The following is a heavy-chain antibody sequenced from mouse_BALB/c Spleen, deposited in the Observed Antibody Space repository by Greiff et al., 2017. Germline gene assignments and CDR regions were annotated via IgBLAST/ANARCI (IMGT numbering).Heavy chain of an antibody. Sequence: VQLQQSGPELVKPGASVKISCKATGYTFSSYWIEWVKQRPGHGLEWIGEILPGSGSTNYNEKFKGKATFTADTSSNTAYMQLSSLTSEDSAVYYCARRGENCLFAYWGQGTLVTVSA. D-gene: IGHD4-1*01. CDR1: GYTFSSYW. J-gene: IGHJ3*01. CDR3: ARRGENCLFAY. V-gene: IGHV1-9*01. CDR2: ILPGSGST.